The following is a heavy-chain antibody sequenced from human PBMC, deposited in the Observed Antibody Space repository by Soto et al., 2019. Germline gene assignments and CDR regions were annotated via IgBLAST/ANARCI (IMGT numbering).Heavy chain of an antibody. J-gene: IGHJ3*02. Sequence: EVQLVESGGGLVQPGGSLRLSCAASGFTFSSSWMHWVRQAPGKGLVWVSRIKSDGSRTSYADSVKGRFTISRDNAKNTLYLQMNSLRAEDTAVYYCARDPPGYNGDDYPHDAFDIWGQGTMVTVSS. D-gene: IGHD5-12*01. V-gene: IGHV3-74*01. CDR3: ARDPPGYNGDDYPHDAFDI. CDR2: IKSDGSRT. CDR1: GFTFSSSW.